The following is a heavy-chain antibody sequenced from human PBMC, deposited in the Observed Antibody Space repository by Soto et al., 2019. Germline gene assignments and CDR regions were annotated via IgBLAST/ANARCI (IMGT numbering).Heavy chain of an antibody. D-gene: IGHD5-18*01. CDR1: GFTFSDYG. V-gene: IGHV3-30*03. CDR2: ISNDGGSK. J-gene: IGHJ5*02. CDR3: ARHTSTVREGYNWCDP. Sequence: QVQLVESGGGVVQPGRSLTLSCAGSGFTFSDYGMNWVRQAPGKGLQWVALISNDGGSKKYAESVKGRFTISRDNSKNTLYLDMNSLRPEDTAVDHSARHTSTVREGYNWCDPWGQGTLVTVSS.